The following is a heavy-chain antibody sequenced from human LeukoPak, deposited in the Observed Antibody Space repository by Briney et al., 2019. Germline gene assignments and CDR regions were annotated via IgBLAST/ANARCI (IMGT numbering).Heavy chain of an antibody. V-gene: IGHV1-18*04. J-gene: IGHJ4*02. CDR1: GYNFDRYG. CDR2: ISTYNGNT. Sequence: ASVKVSCKGSGYNFDRYGVSWVRQAPRQGLEWMGWISTYNGNTIYAQKFEGRVTVTTDTSTNTVYMDLRSLRSDDTAVYYCARDLGHCRNIICSSSAYWGQGTLVTVSS. D-gene: IGHD2-2*01. CDR3: ARDLGHCRNIICSSSAY.